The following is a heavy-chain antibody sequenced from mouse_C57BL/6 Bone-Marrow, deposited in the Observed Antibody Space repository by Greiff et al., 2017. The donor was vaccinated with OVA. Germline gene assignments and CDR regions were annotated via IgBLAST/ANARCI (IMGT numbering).Heavy chain of an antibody. CDR2: IRNKANGYTT. D-gene: IGHD3-2*02. CDR1: GFTFTDYY. CDR3: ARFLHSSGYSWFAY. V-gene: IGHV7-3*01. J-gene: IGHJ3*01. Sequence: EVKLVESGGGLVQPGGSLSLSCAASGFTFTDYYMSWVRQPPGKALEWLGFIRNKANGYTTAYSASVKGRFTISRDNSQSILYLQMKALRAEDSATYYCARFLHSSGYSWFAYWGQGTLVTVSA.